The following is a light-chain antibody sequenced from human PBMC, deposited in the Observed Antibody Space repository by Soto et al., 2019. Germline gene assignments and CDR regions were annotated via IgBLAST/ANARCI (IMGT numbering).Light chain of an antibody. CDR2: KAS. V-gene: IGKV1-5*03. J-gene: IGKJ4*01. CDR3: QQYNSFSLT. CDR1: QSISTW. Sequence: DIQLTQSPSFLSASVGDRVTITCRASQSISTWLAWFQQKPGKAPKLLIYKASSLESGVPSRFSGSGSGTEFTLTISSLQPDDFATYYCQQYNSFSLTFGGGTKVDI.